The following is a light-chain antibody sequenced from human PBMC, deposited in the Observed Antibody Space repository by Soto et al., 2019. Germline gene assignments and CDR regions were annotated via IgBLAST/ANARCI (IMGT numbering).Light chain of an antibody. CDR2: EVS. CDR1: SIDVGGYNY. Sequence: QSVLTQPASVSGSPGQSITISCTGTSIDVGGYNYVSWYQQHPGKAPKLMIYEVSDRPSGISSRFSGSKSGNTASLTISGLQTEDEADYYCSSYTSSSTLFGTGTKVTVL. V-gene: IGLV2-14*01. J-gene: IGLJ1*01. CDR3: SSYTSSSTL.